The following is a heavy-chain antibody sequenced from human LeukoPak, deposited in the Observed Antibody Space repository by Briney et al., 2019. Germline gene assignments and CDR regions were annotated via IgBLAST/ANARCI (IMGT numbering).Heavy chain of an antibody. J-gene: IGHJ4*02. CDR1: GFAFSSYE. CDR2: ISSTGSSI. V-gene: IGHV3-48*03. Sequence: PGGSLRLSCAASGFAFSSYEMNWVRQAPGKGLDWLSYISSTGSSIYYADSVKGRFTISRDNAKNSLYLQMNNLRAEDTAIYYCARDNRFDYWGQGTLVTVSS. CDR3: ARDNRFDY. D-gene: IGHD1-14*01.